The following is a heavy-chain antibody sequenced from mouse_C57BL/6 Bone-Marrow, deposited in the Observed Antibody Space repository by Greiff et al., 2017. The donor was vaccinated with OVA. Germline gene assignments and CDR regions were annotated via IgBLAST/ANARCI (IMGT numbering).Heavy chain of an antibody. J-gene: IGHJ4*01. Sequence: QVQLQQPGAELVKPGASVKLSCKASGYTFTSYWMHWVKQRPGKGLEWIGMIHPNSGSTNYNEKFKSKATMTVDKSSSTAYMQLSSLTAEDSAVYYCARSGRWLLLMDYWGQGTSVTVSS. D-gene: IGHD2-3*01. CDR1: GYTFTSYW. CDR3: ARSGRWLLLMDY. CDR2: IHPNSGST. V-gene: IGHV1-64*01.